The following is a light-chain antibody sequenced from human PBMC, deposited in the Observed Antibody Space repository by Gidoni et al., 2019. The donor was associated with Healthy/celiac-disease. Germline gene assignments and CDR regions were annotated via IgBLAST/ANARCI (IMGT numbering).Light chain of an antibody. CDR3: QQYDNLPIT. CDR1: QDITRY. V-gene: IGKV1-33*01. J-gene: IGKJ5*01. CDR2: DAS. Sequence: DIQMPQSPSSLSASVGDRVTITCQARQDITRYLNWYHQKPGKAPKLLIYDASNLETGVPSRFSGSGSWTDFTLTISSLQPEDIATYYCQQYDNLPITFGQGTRLEIK.